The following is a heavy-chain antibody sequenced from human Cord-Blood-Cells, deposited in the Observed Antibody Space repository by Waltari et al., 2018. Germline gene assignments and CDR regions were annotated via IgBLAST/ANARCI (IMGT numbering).Heavy chain of an antibody. CDR1: GYTCTSYA. CDR2: INAGNGNT. Sequence: QVQLVQSGAAVKKPGASVKVSCKAPGYTCTSYAMHWVRQAPGQRLEWMGWINAGNGNTKYSQKFQGRVTITRDTSASTAYMELSSLRSEDTAVYYCARDQYDSSGYYYYWGQGTLVTVSS. V-gene: IGHV1-3*01. D-gene: IGHD3-22*01. CDR3: ARDQYDSSGYYYY. J-gene: IGHJ4*02.